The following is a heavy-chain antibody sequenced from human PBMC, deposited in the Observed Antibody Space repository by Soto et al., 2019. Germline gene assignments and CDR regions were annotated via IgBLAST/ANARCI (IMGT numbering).Heavy chain of an antibody. Sequence: GASVKVSCKASGYTFTSYAMHWVRQAPGQRLEWMGWINAGNGNTKYSQKFQGRVTITRDTSASTAYMELSSLRSEDTAVYYCATAGYSSGWTYYFDYWGQGTLVTVSS. J-gene: IGHJ4*02. CDR3: ATAGYSSGWTYYFDY. CDR2: INAGNGNT. D-gene: IGHD6-19*01. CDR1: GYTFTSYA. V-gene: IGHV1-3*01.